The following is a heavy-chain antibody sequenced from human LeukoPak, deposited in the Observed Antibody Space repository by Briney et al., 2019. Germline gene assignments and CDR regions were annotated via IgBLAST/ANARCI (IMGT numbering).Heavy chain of an antibody. Sequence: ASVKVSCKASGYTFTSYYMHRVRQAPGQGLEWMGIINPSGGSTSYAQKFQGRVTMTRDTSTSTVYMELSSLRSEDTAVYYCARQYYYDGSGYYDLLDYWGQGTLVTVSS. CDR2: INPSGGST. J-gene: IGHJ4*02. D-gene: IGHD3-22*01. V-gene: IGHV1-46*01. CDR1: GYTFTSYY. CDR3: ARQYYYDGSGYYDLLDY.